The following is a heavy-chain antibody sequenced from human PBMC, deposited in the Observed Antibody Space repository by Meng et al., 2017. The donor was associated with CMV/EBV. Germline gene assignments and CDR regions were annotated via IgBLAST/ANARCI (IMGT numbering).Heavy chain of an antibody. J-gene: IGHJ3*02. V-gene: IGHV3-23*01. CDR1: GFTFNTYA. CDR2: ISNSDGST. CDR3: VRPSFGGAFDI. D-gene: IGHD3-10*01. Sequence: SLKISCAASGFTFNTYAMNWVRQAPGKGLGWVSGISNSDGSTYYADSVKGRFTISRDNSKDTLYLQMSSLSAEDTAVYYCVRPSFGGAFDIWGQGALVTVSS.